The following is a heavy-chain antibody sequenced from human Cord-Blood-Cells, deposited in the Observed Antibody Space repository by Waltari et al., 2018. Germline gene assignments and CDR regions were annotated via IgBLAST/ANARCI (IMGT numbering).Heavy chain of an antibody. CDR1: GSTFTGYY. Sequence: QVQLVQSGAEVKKPGASVKVSYKASGSTFTGYYMHWVRQAPGQGLEWMGWINPNSGGTNYAQKFQGRVTMTRDTSISTAYMELSRLRSDDTAVYYCARDLVVGATIAYYMDVWGKGTTVTVSS. CDR3: ARDLVVGATIAYYMDV. V-gene: IGHV1-2*02. J-gene: IGHJ6*03. D-gene: IGHD1-26*01. CDR2: INPNSGGT.